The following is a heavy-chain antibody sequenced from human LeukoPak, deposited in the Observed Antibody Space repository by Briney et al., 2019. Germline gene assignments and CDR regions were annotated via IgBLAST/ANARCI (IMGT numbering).Heavy chain of an antibody. CDR1: GFTFSSYW. CDR3: ARDRRLGYCSSTSCYPYYYYGMDV. V-gene: IGHV3-7*01. CDR2: IKQDGSEK. J-gene: IGHJ6*02. D-gene: IGHD2-2*01. Sequence: GGSLRLSCAASGFTFSSYWMSWVRQAPGKGREWVANIKQDGSEKYYVDSVKGRFTISRDNAKNSLYLQMNSLRAEGTAVYYCARDRRLGYCSSTSCYPYYYYGMDVWGQGTTVTVSS.